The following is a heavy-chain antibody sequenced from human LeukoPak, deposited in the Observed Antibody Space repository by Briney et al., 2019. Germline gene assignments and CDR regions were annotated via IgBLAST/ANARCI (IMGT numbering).Heavy chain of an antibody. CDR2: IHDSGST. CDR3: ARGFGAGNYYYGWFDP. D-gene: IGHD3-10*01. V-gene: IGHV4-30-4*01. Sequence: SETLSLTCTVSGASISSGDYHWNWIRQPPGKGLEWIGFIHDSGSTYYNPSLKSRVSTSRDMSKNQLSLMLSSVTAADTAVYYCARGFGAGNYYYGWFDPWGQGTLVSVSS. J-gene: IGHJ5*02. CDR1: GASISSGDYH.